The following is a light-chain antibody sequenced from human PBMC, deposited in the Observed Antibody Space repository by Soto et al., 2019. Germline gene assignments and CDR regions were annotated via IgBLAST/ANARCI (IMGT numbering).Light chain of an antibody. V-gene: IGLV1-40*01. CDR2: GNT. J-gene: IGLJ2*01. CDR1: SSNIGAGYD. Sequence: QPVLTQPPSVSGAPGQKVTISCTGSSSNIGAGYDVHWYQQLPGTAPKLLIYGNTNRPSGVPDRFSGSNSGTSASLAITGLQAEDEADYYCQSYDSSLSGSDVVFGGGTKLTVL. CDR3: QSYDSSLSGSDVV.